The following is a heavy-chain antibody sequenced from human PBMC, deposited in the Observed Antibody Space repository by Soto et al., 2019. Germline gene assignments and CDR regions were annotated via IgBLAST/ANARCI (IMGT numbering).Heavy chain of an antibody. Sequence: GGSLRLSCAASGFTVSSNYMSWVRQAPGKGLEWVSVIYSGGSTYYADSVKGRFTISRDNSKNTLYLQMNSLRAEDTAVYYCARDISSSWRAEYFQHWGQGALVTVSS. CDR3: ARDISSSWRAEYFQH. CDR1: GFTVSSNY. D-gene: IGHD6-13*01. CDR2: IYSGGST. V-gene: IGHV3-66*01. J-gene: IGHJ1*01.